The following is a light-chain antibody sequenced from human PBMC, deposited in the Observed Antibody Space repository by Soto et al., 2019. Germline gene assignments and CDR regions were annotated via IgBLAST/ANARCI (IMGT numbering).Light chain of an antibody. J-gene: IGKJ2*01. CDR2: DAS. Sequence: EIVLTQCPATVSLSPGERATLSCRASQSVSSYLAWYQQKPGQAPRLLIYDASNRATGIPARFSGSGSGTDFTLTISSLEPEDFAVYYCQQRSNWPLMYTFGQGTKLEIK. V-gene: IGKV3-11*01. CDR1: QSVSSY. CDR3: QQRSNWPLMYT.